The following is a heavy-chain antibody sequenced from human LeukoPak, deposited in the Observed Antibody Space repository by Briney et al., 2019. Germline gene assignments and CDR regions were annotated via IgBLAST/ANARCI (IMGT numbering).Heavy chain of an antibody. Sequence: SQTLSLTCTVSGGSISSGSYYWSWIRQPAGKGLEWIGRIYTSGSTNYNPSLKSRVTISVDTSKNQFSLKLSSVTAADTAAYYCARHSSGWHFDSWGQGALVTVSS. D-gene: IGHD6-19*01. CDR1: GGSISSGSYY. V-gene: IGHV4-61*02. CDR2: IYTSGST. CDR3: ARHSSGWHFDS. J-gene: IGHJ4*02.